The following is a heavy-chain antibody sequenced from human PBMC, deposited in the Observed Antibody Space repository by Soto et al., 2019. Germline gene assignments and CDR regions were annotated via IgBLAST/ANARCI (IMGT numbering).Heavy chain of an antibody. CDR1: GGTFSGYA. Sequence: QAHLMQSGAEVKKPGSSVKVSCKASGGTFSGYAISWVRQRPGRGLEWMGGIIPIFGITTYAEKFQGSINLAADESTGTAFMDLRSLISEDTAVYYCARDPRSITGTTSSEDFQFWGPGTLVSVSS. CDR3: ARDPRSITGTTSSEDFQF. V-gene: IGHV1-69*01. J-gene: IGHJ1*01. CDR2: IIPIFGIT. D-gene: IGHD1-20*01.